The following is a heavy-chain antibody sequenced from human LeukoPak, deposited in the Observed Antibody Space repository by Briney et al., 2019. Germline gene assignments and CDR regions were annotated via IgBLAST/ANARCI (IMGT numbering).Heavy chain of an antibody. Sequence: SETLSLTCTVSGGSVSSGSYYWSWIRQPPGKGLEWIGYIYYSGSTNYNPSLKSRVTISVDTSKNQFSLKLSSVTAADTAVYYCARGREVVVAATTRYYGMDVWGQGTTVTVSS. D-gene: IGHD2-15*01. CDR2: IYYSGST. J-gene: IGHJ6*02. CDR1: GGSVSSGSYY. V-gene: IGHV4-61*01. CDR3: ARGREVVVAATTRYYGMDV.